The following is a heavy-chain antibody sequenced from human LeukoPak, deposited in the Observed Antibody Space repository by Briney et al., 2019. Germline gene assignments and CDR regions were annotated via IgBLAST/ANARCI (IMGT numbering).Heavy chain of an antibody. J-gene: IGHJ4*02. Sequence: GGSLRLSRAASGFTFSSYSMNWVRQAPGKGLEWVASISSSSSYINYADSVTGRFTISRDNAKNSLYLQMNSLRAEDTAVYYCARDRGAAAGQEIDYWGQGTLVTVSS. D-gene: IGHD6-13*01. CDR2: ISSSSSYI. CDR3: ARDRGAAAGQEIDY. CDR1: GFTFSSYS. V-gene: IGHV3-21*01.